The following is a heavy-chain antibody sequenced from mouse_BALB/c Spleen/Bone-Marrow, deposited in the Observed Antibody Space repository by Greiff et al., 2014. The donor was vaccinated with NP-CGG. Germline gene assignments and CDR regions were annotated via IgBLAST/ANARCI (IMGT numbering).Heavy chain of an antibody. CDR1: GFSLTSHG. Sequence: QVQLKQSGPGLVQPSQSLSITCTVSGFSLTSHGVHWIRQPPGKGLEWLGVIWSGGSTDYNAAFISRLSIRKDNSKSQVFSKMNSLQADDTAIYYCASAYYRYAMDYWGQGTSVTVSS. CDR2: IWSGGST. CDR3: ASAYYRYAMDY. V-gene: IGHV2-4*02. J-gene: IGHJ4*01. D-gene: IGHD2-14*01.